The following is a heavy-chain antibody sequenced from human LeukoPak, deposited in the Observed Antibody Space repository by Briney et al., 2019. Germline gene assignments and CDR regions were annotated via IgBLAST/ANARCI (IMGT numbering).Heavy chain of an antibody. D-gene: IGHD3-22*01. CDR3: AKDPSYYYDSSGYHNGHY. J-gene: IGHJ4*02. CDR2: ISGSGGST. Sequence: PGGSLRLSCAASGFTFSSYGMSWVRQAPGKGLEWVSAISGSGGSTYYADSVKGRFTISRDNSKNTLYLQMNSLRAEDTAVYYCAKDPSYYYDSSGYHNGHYWGQGTLVTVSS. V-gene: IGHV3-23*01. CDR1: GFTFSSYG.